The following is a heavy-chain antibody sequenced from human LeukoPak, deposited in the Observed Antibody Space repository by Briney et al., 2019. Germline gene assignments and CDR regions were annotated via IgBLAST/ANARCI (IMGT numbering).Heavy chain of an antibody. CDR1: GYKFTDDY. V-gene: IGHV1-2*02. CDR2: INPDSGFT. D-gene: IGHD3-16*01. J-gene: IGHJ4*02. Sequence: ASVKVSCKASGYKFTDDYMRWVRQAPGQGLEFMGWINPDSGFTNCAQKFKGRVTMTRDTSISTAYLEVRSLTSDDTAVYYCAPTAEAYTSWWKVWGQGTLVTVSS. CDR3: APTAEAYTSWWKV.